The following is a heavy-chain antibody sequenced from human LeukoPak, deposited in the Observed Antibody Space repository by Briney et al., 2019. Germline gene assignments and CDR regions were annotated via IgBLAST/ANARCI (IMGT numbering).Heavy chain of an antibody. D-gene: IGHD3-10*01. Sequence: ASVTVSCQASVYTFTSYDINWVGQATGQGLDWMGWMNPNSGNTGYAQKFQGRVTMTRNTSISTAYMEVSSLRSEDTAVYYCARKYLSGSGKPHFDYWGQGTLVTVSS. V-gene: IGHV1-8*01. J-gene: IGHJ4*02. CDR1: VYTFTSYD. CDR2: MNPNSGNT. CDR3: ARKYLSGSGKPHFDY.